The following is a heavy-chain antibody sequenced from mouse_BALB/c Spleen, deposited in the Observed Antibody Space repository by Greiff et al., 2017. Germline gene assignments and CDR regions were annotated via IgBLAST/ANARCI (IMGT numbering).Heavy chain of an antibody. J-gene: IGHJ4*01. Sequence: EVQVVESGPELVKPGASVKISCKASGYSFTGYYMHWVKQSHVKSLEWIGRINPYNGATSYNQNFKDKASLTVDKSSSTAYMELHSLTSEDSAVYYCAGGSYYYAMDYWGQGTSVTVSS. V-gene: IGHV1-31*01. CDR2: INPYNGAT. CDR1: GYSFTGYY. CDR3: AGGSYYYAMDY.